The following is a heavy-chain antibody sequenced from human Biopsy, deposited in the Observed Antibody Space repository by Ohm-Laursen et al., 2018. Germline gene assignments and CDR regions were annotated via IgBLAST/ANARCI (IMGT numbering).Heavy chain of an antibody. CDR1: DDSIRNFY. CDR3: ARLGNFWNAEDGLDL. J-gene: IGHJ3*01. D-gene: IGHD3-3*01. Sequence: GTLSLICTVSDDSIRNFYWTWIRQPPGQGLEWIGHASYSGYTNYNPSLKSRVTISVDTSKNHFSLNLRSVTAADTAVYSCARLGNFWNAEDGLDLWGLGTMVTVSS. CDR2: ASYSGYT. V-gene: IGHV4-59*08.